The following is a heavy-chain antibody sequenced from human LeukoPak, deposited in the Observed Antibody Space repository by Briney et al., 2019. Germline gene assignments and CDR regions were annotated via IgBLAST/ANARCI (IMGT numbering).Heavy chain of an antibody. D-gene: IGHD3-10*01. CDR2: IYYSGST. V-gene: IGHV4-59*01. Sequence: SETLSLTCTVSGGSISSYYGSWIRQPPGKGLEWIGYIYYSGSTNYNPSLKSRVTISVDTSKNQFSLKLSSVTAADTAVYYCARQGASVTMVRGVISPIDYWGQGTLVTVSS. J-gene: IGHJ4*02. CDR3: ARQGASVTMVRGVISPIDY. CDR1: GGSISSYY.